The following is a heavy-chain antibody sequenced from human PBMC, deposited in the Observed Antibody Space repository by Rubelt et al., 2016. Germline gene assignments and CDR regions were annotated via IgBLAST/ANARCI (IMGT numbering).Heavy chain of an antibody. J-gene: IGHJ4*02. D-gene: IGHD5-24*01. CDR1: GGSISNYY. CDR3: ARGQGRDGYIH. V-gene: IGHV4-59*01. Sequence: QVQLQESGPGLVKPSETLSLTCTVSGGSISNYYWSWIRQPPGKGLEWIGNIYYGGSTNYNPSLKSRVTISVDTSKNQFSLKLSSVTAADTAVYYCARGQGRDGYIHWGQGTLVTVSS. CDR2: IYYGGST.